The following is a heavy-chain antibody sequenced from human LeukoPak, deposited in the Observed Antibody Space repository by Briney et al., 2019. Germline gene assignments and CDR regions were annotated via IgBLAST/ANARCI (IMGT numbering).Heavy chain of an antibody. CDR3: ARVAGYCSSTSCYHRRYYYYMDV. J-gene: IGHJ6*03. Sequence: SETLSLTCAVYGGSFSGYYWSWIRQPPGKGLEWIGEINHSGSTNYNPSLKSRVTISVDTSKNQFSLKLSSVTAADTAVYHCARVAGYCSSTSCYHRRYYYYMDVWGKGTTVTVSS. CDR2: INHSGST. D-gene: IGHD2-2*01. V-gene: IGHV4-34*01. CDR1: GGSFSGYY.